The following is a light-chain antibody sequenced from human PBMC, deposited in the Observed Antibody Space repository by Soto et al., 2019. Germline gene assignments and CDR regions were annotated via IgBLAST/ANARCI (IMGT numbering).Light chain of an antibody. CDR2: KTS. Sequence: IVMTQTPLSSPVTLGQPASISCRSSQSLLDSDGETYLGLLQQRPGQPPRLLIYKTSSRFSGVPDRFSGSGAGTDFTLKISRVEVEDVGVYYCMQATQFPHTFGQGTKLEI. CDR3: MQATQFPHT. J-gene: IGKJ2*01. CDR1: QSLLDSDGETY. V-gene: IGKV2-24*01.